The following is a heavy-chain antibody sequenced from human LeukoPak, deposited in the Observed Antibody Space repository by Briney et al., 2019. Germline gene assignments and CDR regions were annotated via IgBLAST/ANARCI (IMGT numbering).Heavy chain of an antibody. Sequence: ASVKVSCKASGYTFTSYDINWVRQATGQGLEWMGWMNPNSGNTGYAQKFQGRVTITRNTSISTAYMELSRLRSEDTAVYYCARNALRFLEWLSPRFDYWGQGTLVTVSS. CDR2: MNPNSGNT. CDR1: GYTFTSYD. V-gene: IGHV1-8*03. D-gene: IGHD3-3*01. J-gene: IGHJ4*02. CDR3: ARNALRFLEWLSPRFDY.